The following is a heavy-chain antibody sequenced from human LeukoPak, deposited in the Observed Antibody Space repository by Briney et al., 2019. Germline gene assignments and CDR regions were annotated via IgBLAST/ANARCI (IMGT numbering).Heavy chain of an antibody. D-gene: IGHD3-10*01. Sequence: PSDTVSLLCAVSGRPNSSLYWLGTRGPPARGLVEFGYLYYSGSTNYNPSLKSRVTISVDTSKNQFSLKLSSVTAADTAVYYCAREYGSGPYTFGYWGQGTLVTVSS. J-gene: IGHJ4*02. CDR2: LYYSGST. CDR3: AREYGSGPYTFGY. V-gene: IGHV4-59*11. CDR1: GRPNSSLY.